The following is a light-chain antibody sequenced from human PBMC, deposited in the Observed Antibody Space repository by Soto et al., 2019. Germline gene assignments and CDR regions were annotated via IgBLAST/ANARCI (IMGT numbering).Light chain of an antibody. V-gene: IGLV1-44*01. CDR2: SNN. CDR3: AAWDDSLNGGV. J-gene: IGLJ3*02. CDR1: SSNIGSNA. Sequence: QSVLTQPPSASETPGQRVTISCSGSSSNIGSNAVNWYQQLPGTAPKLLIYSNNQRPSGVPDRFSGSKSGTSASLAISGLQSDDEADYYCAAWDDSLNGGVFGGGTKLTVL.